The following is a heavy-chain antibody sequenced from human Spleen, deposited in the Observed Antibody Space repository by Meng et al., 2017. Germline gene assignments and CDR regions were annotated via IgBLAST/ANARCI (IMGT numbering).Heavy chain of an antibody. CDR2: INHSGST. Sequence: QGHLQPRVTVQLKPAETLCLSCAVYCGSFGDYYWSWIRQHPGKGLEWIEEINHSGSTNYNPPLESRATISVDTSQINLSLKLSSVTAADSAVYYCARGPTTMAHDFDYWGQGTLVTVSS. CDR1: CGSFGDYY. J-gene: IGHJ4*02. D-gene: IGHD4-11*01. V-gene: IGHV4-34*01. CDR3: ARGPTTMAHDFDY.